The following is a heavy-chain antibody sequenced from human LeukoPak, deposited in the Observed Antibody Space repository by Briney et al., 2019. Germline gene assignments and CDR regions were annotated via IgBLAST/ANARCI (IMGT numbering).Heavy chain of an antibody. D-gene: IGHD3-22*01. Sequence: PGGSLRLSCAASGFTFSSYSMNWVRQAPGKGLEWVSYISSSSSTIYYADSVKGRFTISRDNAKNSLYLQMNSLRAEDTAVYYCARKIVVVTHGDYYGMDVWGQGTTVTVSS. J-gene: IGHJ6*02. V-gene: IGHV3-48*04. CDR1: GFTFSSYS. CDR2: ISSSSSTI. CDR3: ARKIVVVTHGDYYGMDV.